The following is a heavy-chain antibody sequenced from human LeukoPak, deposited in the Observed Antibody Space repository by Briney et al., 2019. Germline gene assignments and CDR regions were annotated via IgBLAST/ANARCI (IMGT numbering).Heavy chain of an antibody. D-gene: IGHD4-23*01. J-gene: IGHJ5*02. CDR3: ARERGTVVTPVSTRWFDP. Sequence: PSETLSLTCTVSGGSISSGDYYWSWIRQPPGKGLEWIGYIYYSGSTYYNPSLKSRVTISVDTSKNQFSQKLSSVTAADTAVYYCARERGTVVTPVSTRWFDPWGQGTLVTVSS. CDR1: GGSISSGDYY. V-gene: IGHV4-30-4*01. CDR2: IYYSGST.